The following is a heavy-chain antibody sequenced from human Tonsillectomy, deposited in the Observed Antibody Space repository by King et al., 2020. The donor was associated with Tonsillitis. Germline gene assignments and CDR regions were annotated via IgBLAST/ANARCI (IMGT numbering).Heavy chain of an antibody. V-gene: IGHV4-34*01. D-gene: IGHD3-22*01. J-gene: IGHJ4*02. CDR2: INHSGST. CDR3: TRGVYYDSSGYYWGLFDY. CDR1: GGSFSGYY. Sequence: VQLQQWGAGLLKPSETLSLTCAVYGGSFSGYYWSWIRQPPGKGLEWIGEINHSGSTNYNPSLKSRVTISVDTSKNQFSLKLSSVTAADTAVYYCTRGVYYDSSGYYWGLFDYWGQGILVTVSS.